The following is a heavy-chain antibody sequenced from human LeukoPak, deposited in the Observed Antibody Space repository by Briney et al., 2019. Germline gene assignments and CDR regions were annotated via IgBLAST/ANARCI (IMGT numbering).Heavy chain of an antibody. CDR3: ARSTEWFGELSP. J-gene: IGHJ5*02. CDR2: IYPGDSDT. Sequence: GESLKISCKGSGYTFTTYWIGWVRQMPGKGLEWMGSIYPGDSDTRYSPSFQGQVTISADRSIGTAYLQWSSLKAPDTAMYYCARSTEWFGELSPWGQGTLVTVSS. D-gene: IGHD3-10*01. V-gene: IGHV5-51*01. CDR1: GYTFTTYW.